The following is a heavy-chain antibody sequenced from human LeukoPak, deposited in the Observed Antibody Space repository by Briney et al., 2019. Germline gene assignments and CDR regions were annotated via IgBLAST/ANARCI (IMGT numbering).Heavy chain of an antibody. CDR1: GYTLTELS. Sequence: ASVKVSCKVSGYTLTELSMHWVRQAPGKGLEWMGGFDPEDGETIYAQKFQGRVTMTEGTSTDTAYMELSSLRSEDTAVYYCATFHSRGSGHHYWGQGTLVTVSS. D-gene: IGHD2-15*01. CDR2: FDPEDGET. CDR3: ATFHSRGSGHHY. V-gene: IGHV1-24*01. J-gene: IGHJ4*02.